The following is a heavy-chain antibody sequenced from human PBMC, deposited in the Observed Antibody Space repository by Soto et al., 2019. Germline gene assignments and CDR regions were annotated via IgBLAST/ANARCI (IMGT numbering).Heavy chain of an antibody. J-gene: IGHJ4*02. CDR1: GFTFSSYA. Sequence: GGSRLSCAASGFTFSSYAMSWVRQAPGKGLEWVSAISGSGGSTYYADSVKGRFTISRDNSKNTLYLQMNSLRAEDTAVYYCAKDEVVVVPAAIFDYWGQGTLVTVSS. CDR2: ISGSGGST. CDR3: AKDEVVVVPAAIFDY. V-gene: IGHV3-23*01. D-gene: IGHD2-2*02.